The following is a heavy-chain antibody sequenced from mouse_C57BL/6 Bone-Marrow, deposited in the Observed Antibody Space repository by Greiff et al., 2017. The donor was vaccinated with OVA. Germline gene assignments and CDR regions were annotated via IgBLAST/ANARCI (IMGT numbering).Heavy chain of an antibody. V-gene: IGHV14-2*01. J-gene: IGHJ2*01. CDR2: IDPDDGDT. CDR3: ARDGYCLDY. CDR1: GFTIKDYS. Sequence: VQLKESGAELVKPGASVKLSCTASGFTIKDYSMPWVKQTTEQGLEWIGRIDPDDGDTKYPPKFQGKATITADTSSNTDYLQLSSLTSEDTAVYYCARDGYCLDYWGQGTTLTVSA. D-gene: IGHD2-3*01.